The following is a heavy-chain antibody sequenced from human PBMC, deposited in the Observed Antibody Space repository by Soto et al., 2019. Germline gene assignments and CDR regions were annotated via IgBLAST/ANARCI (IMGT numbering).Heavy chain of an antibody. CDR2: IYYSGST. Sequence: SETLSLTCTVSGGSISSYYWSWIRQPPRKGLEWIGYIYYSGSTNYNPSLKSRVTISVDTSKNQFSLKLSSVTAADTAVYYCARSPTTVTLRRGDNWFDPWGQGTLVTVSS. CDR3: ARSPTTVTLRRGDNWFDP. J-gene: IGHJ5*02. V-gene: IGHV4-59*08. D-gene: IGHD4-4*01. CDR1: GGSISSYY.